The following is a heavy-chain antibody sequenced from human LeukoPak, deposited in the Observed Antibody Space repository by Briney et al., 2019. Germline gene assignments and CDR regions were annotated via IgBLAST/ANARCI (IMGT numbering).Heavy chain of an antibody. D-gene: IGHD3-22*01. J-gene: IGHJ4*02. CDR3: AREDGSGYYDSSGYYNFDY. V-gene: IGHV1-18*01. CDR1: GYTFTSYG. Sequence: ASVKVSCKASGYTFTSYGISWVRQAPGHGLEWMGWISAYNGNTNYAQKLQGRVTMTTDTSTSTAYMELRSLRSDDTAVYYCAREDGSGYYDSSGYYNFDYWGQGTLVTVSS. CDR2: ISAYNGNT.